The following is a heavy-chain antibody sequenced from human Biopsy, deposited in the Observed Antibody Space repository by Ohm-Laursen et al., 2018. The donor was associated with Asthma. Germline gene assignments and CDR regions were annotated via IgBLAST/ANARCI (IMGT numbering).Heavy chain of an antibody. CDR2: IHYSGST. CDR3: VGFCSGGNCPDH. J-gene: IGHJ4*02. Sequence: TLSLTCTVSGVSIRSYYWTWIRQPPGKGLEWIGNIHYSGSTYSNPSLKSRVTISVDTSKKQVSLRLSSVIAADTAVYYCVGFCSGGNCPDHWGQGTLVTVSS. CDR1: GVSIRSYY. V-gene: IGHV4-59*01. D-gene: IGHD2-15*01.